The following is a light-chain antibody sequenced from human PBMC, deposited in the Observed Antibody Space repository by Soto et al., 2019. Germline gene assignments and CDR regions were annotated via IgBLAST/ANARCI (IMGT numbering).Light chain of an antibody. Sequence: EIVLTQSPATLSLSPGERATLSCRASQSVSSYLAWYQQKPGQAPRLLIYDASNSATGIPARFSGSGSGTDFTLTISSLEPEDFAVYYCQQRSKWTFPFGHGTKVDL. CDR3: QQRSKWTFP. J-gene: IGKJ3*01. CDR2: DAS. CDR1: QSVSSY. V-gene: IGKV3-11*01.